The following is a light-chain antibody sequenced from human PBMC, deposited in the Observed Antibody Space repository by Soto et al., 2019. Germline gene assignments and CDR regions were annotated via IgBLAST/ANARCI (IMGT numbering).Light chain of an antibody. J-gene: IGLJ2*01. CDR2: EVS. CDR3: SSYAGSNNFVV. V-gene: IGLV2-8*01. Sequence: QSVLTQPPSASGSPGQSVTISCTGTSSDVGGYNYVSWYQQHPGKAPKLMIYEVSKRPSGVPDRFSGSKSGNTASLTVSGLQAEDEVDYHCSSYAGSNNFVVFGGGTKLTVL. CDR1: SSDVGGYNY.